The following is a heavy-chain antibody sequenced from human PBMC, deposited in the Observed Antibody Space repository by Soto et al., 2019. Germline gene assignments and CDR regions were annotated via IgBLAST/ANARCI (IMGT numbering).Heavy chain of an antibody. CDR2: IKSKSVGGTT. Sequence: EVQLVESGGGLVKPGGSLTLSCAASGFSFSNVWMSWVRQAPGKGLEWVGHIKSKSVGGTTDYTAPVNGRITISRDDSKATLYQQMNSLKTEDTAVYYCTTYSTQTFCDGGPCYSVQTKNHYSWGQGILVTVSS. D-gene: IGHD2-15*01. CDR3: TTYSTQTFCDGGPCYSVQTKNHYS. J-gene: IGHJ4*02. V-gene: IGHV3-15*01. CDR1: GFSFSNVW.